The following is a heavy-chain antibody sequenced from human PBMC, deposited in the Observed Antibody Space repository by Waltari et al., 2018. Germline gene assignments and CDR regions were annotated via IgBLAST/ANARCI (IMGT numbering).Heavy chain of an antibody. CDR1: GGSISSYY. Sequence: QVQLQESGPGLVKPSETLSLTCTVSGGSISSYYWSWIRQPPGKGLEWIGYIYYSGSTNYNPSLKSRVTISVDTSKNQFSLKLSSVTAADTAVYYCARENDSSGYRGQAFDYWGQGTLVTVSS. CDR3: ARENDSSGYRGQAFDY. J-gene: IGHJ4*02. CDR2: IYYSGST. D-gene: IGHD3-22*01. V-gene: IGHV4-59*01.